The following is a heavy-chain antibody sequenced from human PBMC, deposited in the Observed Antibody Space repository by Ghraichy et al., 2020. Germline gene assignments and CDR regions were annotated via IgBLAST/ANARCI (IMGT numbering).Heavy chain of an antibody. CDR1: GFTFSSYA. CDR2: ISASGEST. CDR3: AKNMIIVVITRGAFDI. J-gene: IGHJ3*02. Sequence: LSLTCAASGFTFSSYAMSWVRQAPGKGLEWVSAISASGESTFYADSVKGRFTISRDNSKNTLYLQMNSLRAEDTAVYYCAKNMIIVVITRGAFDIWGQATMVTVS. D-gene: IGHD3-22*01. V-gene: IGHV3-23*01.